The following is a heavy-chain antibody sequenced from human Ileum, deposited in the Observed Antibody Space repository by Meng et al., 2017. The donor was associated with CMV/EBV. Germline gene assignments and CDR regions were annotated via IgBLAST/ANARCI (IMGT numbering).Heavy chain of an antibody. CDR3: ARGRVAQDY. CDR1: GDSITTGNSY. J-gene: IGHJ4*02. Sequence: QAQVQGSGPGLVKPSETLSLICSVSGDSITTGNSYWSWIRQAPGKDMEWIGYIYNSGKTDCNPSLKSRVTISIDTSKNQFSLKLTSVTAADTAVYYCARGRVAQDYWGQGTLVTVSS. V-gene: IGHV4-30-4*01. CDR2: IYNSGKT.